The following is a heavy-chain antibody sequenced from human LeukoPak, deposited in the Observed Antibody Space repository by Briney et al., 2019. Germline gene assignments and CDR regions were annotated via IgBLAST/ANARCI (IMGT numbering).Heavy chain of an antibody. Sequence: SETLSLTCSVSGYSISSGYYWGWIRQPPGKGLEWIGSIFHSGSTYYNPSLKSRVTISVDTSKNQFSLKLSSVTAADTAVYYCARGTHEDIVMVVAVNAFDIWGQGTMVTVSS. J-gene: IGHJ3*02. V-gene: IGHV4-38-2*02. CDR3: ARGTHEDIVMVVAVNAFDI. CDR2: IFHSGST. D-gene: IGHD2-15*01. CDR1: GYSISSGYY.